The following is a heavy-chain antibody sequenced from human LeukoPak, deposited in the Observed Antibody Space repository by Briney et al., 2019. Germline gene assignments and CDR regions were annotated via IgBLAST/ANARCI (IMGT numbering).Heavy chain of an antibody. Sequence: GGSLTLSCAASGFTFSRYVMHWVRQAPGKGLEWVAVISDDGSKEYYADSVKGRFTISKDNSKNTLFLQMNSLRTEDTAVYYCARDYLLVLDYWGQGTLVTVSS. V-gene: IGHV3-30*01. CDR2: ISDDGSKE. D-gene: IGHD2-15*01. CDR3: ARDYLLVLDY. J-gene: IGHJ4*02. CDR1: GFTFSRYV.